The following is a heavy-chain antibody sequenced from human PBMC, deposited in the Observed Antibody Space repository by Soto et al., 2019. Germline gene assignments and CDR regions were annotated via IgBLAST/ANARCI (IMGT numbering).Heavy chain of an antibody. CDR1: GGSFSGYY. J-gene: IGHJ6*02. D-gene: IGHD3-10*01. Sequence: SETLSLTCAVYGGSFSGYYWSWIRQPPGKGLEWIGEINHSGSTNYNPSLKSRVTISVDTSKNQFSLKLSSVTAADTAVYYCARHIWFGEPWGWDYYYGMDGCGQGTTVTVSS. CDR2: INHSGST. CDR3: ARHIWFGEPWGWDYYYGMDG. V-gene: IGHV4-34*01.